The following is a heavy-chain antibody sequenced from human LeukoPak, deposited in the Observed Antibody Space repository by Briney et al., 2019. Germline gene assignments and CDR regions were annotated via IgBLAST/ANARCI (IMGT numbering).Heavy chain of an antibody. J-gene: IGHJ4*02. CDR1: GFTFNNYE. CDR3: ASVGRADY. CDR2: ISSSGSTI. Sequence: GGSLRLSCAASGFTFNNYEMNWVRQAPGKGLEWVSYISSSGSTIYHADSVKGRFTISRDNAKNSLYLQMNSLKVEDTAVYYCASVGRADYWGQGTLVTVSS. D-gene: IGHD2-15*01. V-gene: IGHV3-48*03.